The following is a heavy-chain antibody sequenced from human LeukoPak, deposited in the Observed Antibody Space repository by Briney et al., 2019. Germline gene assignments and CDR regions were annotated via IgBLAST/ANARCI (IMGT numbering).Heavy chain of an antibody. CDR3: ARDIGYSYGYEDY. J-gene: IGHJ4*02. CDR1: GDSVSSSNYY. V-gene: IGHV4-39*02. D-gene: IGHD5-18*01. Sequence: SETLSLTCTVSGDSVSSSNYYWAWIRQPPGKGLEWIGNIYYSGSTYYNPSLKSRLTISVDTSKNQFSLKLTSVTAADTAVYFCARDIGYSYGYEDYWGQGILVTVSS. CDR2: IYYSGST.